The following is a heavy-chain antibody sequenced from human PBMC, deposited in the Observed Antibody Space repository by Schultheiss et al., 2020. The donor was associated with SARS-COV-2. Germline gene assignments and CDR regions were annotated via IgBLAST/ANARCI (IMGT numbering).Heavy chain of an antibody. Sequence: GGSLRLSCAASGFTFDDYAMHWVRQAPGKGLEWVSGISWNSGSIGYADSVKGRFTISRDNAKNSLYLQMNSLRAEDTALYYCARGVGDASTNTILNAFDIWGPGTMVTVSS. CDR2: ISWNSGSI. CDR1: GFTFDDYA. CDR3: ARGVGDASTNTILNAFDI. J-gene: IGHJ3*02. D-gene: IGHD3-3*01. V-gene: IGHV3-9*01.